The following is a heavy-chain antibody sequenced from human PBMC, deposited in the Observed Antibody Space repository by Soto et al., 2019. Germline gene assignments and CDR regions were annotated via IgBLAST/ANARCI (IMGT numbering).Heavy chain of an antibody. D-gene: IGHD1-1*01. CDR3: AKDRYGAPRYYMDV. CDR1: GFTFDDYA. J-gene: IGHJ6*03. V-gene: IGHV3-9*01. CDR2: ISWNSGSI. Sequence: GGSLRLSCAASGFTFDDYAMHWVRQAPGKGLEWVSGISWNSGSIGYADSVKGRFTISRDNAKNSLYLQMNSLRAEDTALYYCAKDRYGAPRYYMDVWGKGTTVTVSS.